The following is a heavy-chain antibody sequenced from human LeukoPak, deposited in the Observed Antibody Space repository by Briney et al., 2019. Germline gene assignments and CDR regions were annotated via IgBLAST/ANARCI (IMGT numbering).Heavy chain of an antibody. J-gene: IGHJ4*02. CDR3: ATAGSYSWWFFDY. CDR2: ISSSSSYI. CDR1: GFTFSSYS. D-gene: IGHD1-26*01. Sequence: PGGSLRLSCAASGFTFSSYSMNWVRQAPGKGLEWVSSISSSSSYIYYADSVKGRFTISRDNAKNSLYLQMNSLRAEDTAVYYCATAGSYSWWFFDYWGQGTLVTVSS. V-gene: IGHV3-21*01.